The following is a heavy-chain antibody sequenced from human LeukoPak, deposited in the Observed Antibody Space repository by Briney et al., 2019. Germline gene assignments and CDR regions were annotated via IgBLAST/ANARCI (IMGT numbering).Heavy chain of an antibody. CDR2: IHHSGST. J-gene: IGHJ4*02. D-gene: IGHD6-13*01. V-gene: IGHV4-38-2*02. Sequence: SETLSLTCAVSGYSITSGYYSGSVRQPPRKRLERIGSIHHSGSTYNNPSLKSRVTMSVDKTKNQFSLKLSSVTAADTAVYYCARDWRDRQQLGGYWGQGTPVTVSS. CDR3: ARDWRDRQQLGGY. CDR1: GYSITSGYY.